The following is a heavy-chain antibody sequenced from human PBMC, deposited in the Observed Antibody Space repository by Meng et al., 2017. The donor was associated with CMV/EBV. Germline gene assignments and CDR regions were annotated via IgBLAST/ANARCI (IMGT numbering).Heavy chain of an antibody. CDR2: IYPGESDT. D-gene: IGHD1-26*01. J-gene: IGHJ4*02. V-gene: IGHV5-51*01. CDR3: ARGAMVELLPPHPYFDY. Sequence: GGSLRLSCKGSGYSFTSYWIGWVRQMPGKGLEWMGIIYPGESDTRYSPSFQGQVTISADKSISTAYLQWSSLKASDTAMYYCARGAMVELLPPHPYFDYWGQGTLVTVSS. CDR1: GYSFTSYW.